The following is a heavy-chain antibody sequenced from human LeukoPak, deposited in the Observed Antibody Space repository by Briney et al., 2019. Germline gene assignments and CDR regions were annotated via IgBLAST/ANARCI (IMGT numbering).Heavy chain of an antibody. CDR3: AAVSHPGTTVTSRYYFDY. J-gene: IGHJ4*02. CDR1: GFTFTSSA. Sequence: SVKVSCKASGFTFTSSAKQWVRQASGQRLEWIGWIVVGSGNTNYAQKFQERVTITRDMSTSTAYMELSSLRSEDTAVYYCAAVSHPGTTVTSRYYFDYWGQGTLVTVSS. V-gene: IGHV1-58*02. D-gene: IGHD4-17*01. CDR2: IVVGSGNT.